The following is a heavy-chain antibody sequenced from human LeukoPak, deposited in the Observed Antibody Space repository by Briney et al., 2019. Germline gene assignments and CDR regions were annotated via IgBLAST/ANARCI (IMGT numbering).Heavy chain of an antibody. V-gene: IGHV4-4*07. CDR2: IYTSGST. J-gene: IGHJ4*02. D-gene: IGHD3-10*01. CDR3: ARAPFGSSIDY. Sequence: PSETLSLTCTVSGGSINNHYWSWIRQTAGKGLEWIGRIYTSGSTNYNPSLKSRVTISVDTSKNQFSLKLSSVTAADTAVYYCARAPFGSSIDYWGQGTLVTVSS. CDR1: GGSINNHY.